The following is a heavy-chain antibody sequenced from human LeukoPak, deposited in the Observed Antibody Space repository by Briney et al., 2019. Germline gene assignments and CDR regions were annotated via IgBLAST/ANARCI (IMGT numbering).Heavy chain of an antibody. CDR2: ISSSGSTI. D-gene: IGHD6-19*01. J-gene: IGHJ6*02. Sequence: GGSLRLSCAASGFTFSDYYMSWIRQAPGKGLEWVSYISSSGSTIYYADSVKGRFTISRDNAKNSLYLQMNSLRAEDTAVYYCAREVESSGWYPPDYYYYGMDVRGQGTTVTVSS. CDR3: AREVESSGWYPPDYYYYGMDV. V-gene: IGHV3-11*04. CDR1: GFTFSDYY.